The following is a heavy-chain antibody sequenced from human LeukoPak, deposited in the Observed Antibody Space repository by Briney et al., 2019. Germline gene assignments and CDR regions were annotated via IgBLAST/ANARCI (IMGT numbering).Heavy chain of an antibody. CDR3: ARTGAYGSSWEYDY. CDR1: GGSFSGYY. Sequence: PSETLSLTCAVYGGSFSGYYWSWIRQPPGKGLEWIGEINHSGSTNYNPSLKSRVTISVDTSKNQFSLKLSSVTAADTAVYYCARTGAYGSSWEYDYWGQGTLVTVSS. CDR2: INHSGST. D-gene: IGHD6-13*01. V-gene: IGHV4-34*01. J-gene: IGHJ4*02.